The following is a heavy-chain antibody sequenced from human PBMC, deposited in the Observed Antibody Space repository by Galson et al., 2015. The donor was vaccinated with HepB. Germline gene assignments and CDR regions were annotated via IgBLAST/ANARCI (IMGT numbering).Heavy chain of an antibody. CDR2: INDNGLKT. V-gene: IGHV3-23*01. CDR1: GFTFSIYG. D-gene: IGHD2-8*01. Sequence: SPRLSCAASGFTFSIYGMTWVRQAPGKGLEWISTINDNGLKTYYADSVKGRFTISRDNSKSALFLQIDSLRVEDTAVYYCAKDNESRGFDHWGQGTLVTVSS. J-gene: IGHJ4*02. CDR3: AKDNESRGFDH.